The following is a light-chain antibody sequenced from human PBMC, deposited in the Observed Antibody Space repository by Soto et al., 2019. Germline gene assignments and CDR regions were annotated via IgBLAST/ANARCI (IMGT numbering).Light chain of an antibody. J-gene: IGKJ1*01. Sequence: EIVLTQSPATLSLSPGERATLSCRASQSVSSNLAWYQQKPGQAPRLLIYGASTRATGISARFTGSGSGTEFTLTISSLQSEDFAVYYCQQYNDWPWTFGHGTKVDI. CDR1: QSVSSN. CDR3: QQYNDWPWT. V-gene: IGKV3-15*01. CDR2: GAS.